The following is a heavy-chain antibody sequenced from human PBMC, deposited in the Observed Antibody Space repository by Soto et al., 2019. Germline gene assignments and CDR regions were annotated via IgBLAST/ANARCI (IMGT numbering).Heavy chain of an antibody. CDR3: AKGVDTAMDV. D-gene: IGHD5-18*01. J-gene: IGHJ6*02. CDR1: GFTFSSYG. Sequence: GGSLRLSCAASGFTFSSYGMHWVRQAPGKGLEWVAVISYDGSNKYYADSVKGRFTISRDNSKNTLNLQMNSLRAEDTAVYYCAKGVDTAMDVWGQGTTVTVSS. V-gene: IGHV3-30*18. CDR2: ISYDGSNK.